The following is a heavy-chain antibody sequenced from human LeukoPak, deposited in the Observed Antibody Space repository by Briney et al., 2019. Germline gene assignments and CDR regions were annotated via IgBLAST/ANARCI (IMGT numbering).Heavy chain of an antibody. CDR3: ARDCGYDPTYYYYYYGMDV. Sequence: PGRSLRLSCAASGFTFSSYAMHWVRQTPGKGLEWVAVIPYDGSNKYYADSVKGRFTISRDNSKNTLYLQMNSLRAEDTAVYYCARDCGYDPTYYYYYYGMDVWGQGTTVTVSS. CDR2: IPYDGSNK. CDR1: GFTFSSYA. D-gene: IGHD5-12*01. J-gene: IGHJ6*02. V-gene: IGHV3-30*04.